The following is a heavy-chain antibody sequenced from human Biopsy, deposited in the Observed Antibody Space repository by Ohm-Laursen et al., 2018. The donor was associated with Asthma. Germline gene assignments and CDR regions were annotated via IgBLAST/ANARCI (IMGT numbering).Heavy chain of an antibody. V-gene: IGHV4-61*01. CDR3: ARGISRVTGLFDHFDS. J-gene: IGHJ4*02. CDR2: INYSGST. D-gene: IGHD2-21*02. Sequence: SDTLSLTCTVTGGSVTSATFHWSWIRQAPGKGLEWIGFINYSGSTNYQPSLKSRVTISVDTSKNQFSLKLRSVTAADAAVYYCARGISRVTGLFDHFDSWGQGTLVTVSS. CDR1: GGSVTSATFH.